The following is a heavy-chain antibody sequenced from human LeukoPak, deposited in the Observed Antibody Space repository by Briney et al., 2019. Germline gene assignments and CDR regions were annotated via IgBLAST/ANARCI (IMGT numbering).Heavy chain of an antibody. V-gene: IGHV3-30-3*01. CDR1: GFTFSSYA. D-gene: IGHD1-26*01. CDR3: ARDKEWAPYY. CDR2: ISYDGSNK. Sequence: GGSLRLSCAASGFTFSSYAMHWVRQAPGKGLEWVAVISYDGSNKYYADSVKGRFTISRDNSKNTLYLQMNSLRAEDTAVYYCARDKEWAPYYWGQGTLVTVSS. J-gene: IGHJ4*02.